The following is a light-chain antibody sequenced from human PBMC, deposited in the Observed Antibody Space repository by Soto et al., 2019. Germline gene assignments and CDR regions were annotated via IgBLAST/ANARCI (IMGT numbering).Light chain of an antibody. CDR1: QDINVY. V-gene: IGKV1-39*01. Sequence: DIQMTQSPSSVSASLGDTVTITCRASQDINVYLNWYQQKPGEVPNLLIYSASTLYSGVPSRFTGSGSETGFTLTIRSLQPEDYATYYCQHAYFAPYSFGQGTKVDI. J-gene: IGKJ2*03. CDR2: SAS. CDR3: QHAYFAPYS.